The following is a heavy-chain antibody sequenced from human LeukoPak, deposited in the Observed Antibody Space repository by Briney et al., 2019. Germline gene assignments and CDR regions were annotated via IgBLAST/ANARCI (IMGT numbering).Heavy chain of an antibody. D-gene: IGHD3-3*01. J-gene: IGHJ4*02. CDR2: TSSSDAGT. V-gene: IGHV3-23*01. Sequence: GGSLRLSCAAPGFTLNNYAMSWVRQAPGKGLEWVSATSSSDAGTYHADSVKGRFTISRDNSKNTLYLQMNSLRAEDTAIYYCARDERLLSFLKWGQGTLVTVSS. CDR1: GFTLNNYA. CDR3: ARDERLLSFLK.